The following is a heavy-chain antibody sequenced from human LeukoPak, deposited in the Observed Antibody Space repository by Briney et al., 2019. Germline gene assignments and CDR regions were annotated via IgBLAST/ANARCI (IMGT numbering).Heavy chain of an antibody. D-gene: IGHD3-10*02. CDR1: VGSISSRSFH. CDR3: ARYVSALGHFDF. V-gene: IGHV4-39*01. J-gene: IGHJ4*02. Sequence: SETLSLTCTVSVGSISSRSFHWGWIRQPPGKALERIGCIYYSETAYYNPSLQSRVTISVDTSENQFSLRLSSVTAADTAVYFCARYVSALGHFDFWGQGTLVTVSS. CDR2: IYYSETA.